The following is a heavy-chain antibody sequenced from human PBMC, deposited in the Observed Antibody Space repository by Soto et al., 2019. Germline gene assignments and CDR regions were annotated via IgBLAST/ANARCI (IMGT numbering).Heavy chain of an antibody. Sequence: ASVKVSCKASGNTFTSYDINWVRQATGHGLEWIGWINPNSGNIGYAQKFQGRVTMTRDTAIRTAYMEVSRLRSDDTAVYYCASGRASGSYYLLDYWGQGTLVTVSS. V-gene: IGHV1-8*01. CDR1: GNTFTSYD. D-gene: IGHD3-10*01. J-gene: IGHJ4*02. CDR3: ASGRASGSYYLLDY. CDR2: INPNSGNI.